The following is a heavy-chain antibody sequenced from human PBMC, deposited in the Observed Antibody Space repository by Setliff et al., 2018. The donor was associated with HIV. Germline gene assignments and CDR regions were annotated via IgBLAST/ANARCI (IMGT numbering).Heavy chain of an antibody. CDR2: INPNSGGT. J-gene: IGHJ5*02. CDR1: GYTFIDYF. V-gene: IGHV1-2*02. Sequence: GASVKVSCKASGYTFIDYFIHWVRQAPGQGPEWMGWINPNSGGTNYAQKFQGRVTMTRDTSISTAYMELSRLRSDDTAVYYCARGLWFGELEGYNWFDPWGQGTLGTVSS. D-gene: IGHD3-10*01. CDR3: ARGLWFGELEGYNWFDP.